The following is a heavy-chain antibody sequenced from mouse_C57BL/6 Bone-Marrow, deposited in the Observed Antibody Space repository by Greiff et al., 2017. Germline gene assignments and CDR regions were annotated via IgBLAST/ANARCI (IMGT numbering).Heavy chain of an antibody. J-gene: IGHJ1*03. CDR3: ARLEFDGSSGDWYFDV. CDR2: IYPRDGST. V-gene: IGHV1-85*01. Sequence: QVHVKQSGPELVKPGASVKLSCKASGYTFTSYDINWVKQRPGQGLEWIGWIYPRDGSTKYKEKFKGKATLTVDTSSSTAYMELHSLPSEDSAVYFCARLEFDGSSGDWYFDVWGTGTTVTVSA. CDR1: GYTFTSYD. D-gene: IGHD1-1*01.